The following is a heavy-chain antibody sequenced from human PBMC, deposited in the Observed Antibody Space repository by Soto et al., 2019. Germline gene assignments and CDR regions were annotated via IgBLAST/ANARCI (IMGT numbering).Heavy chain of an antibody. CDR1: GGSISSYY. Sequence: QVQLQESGPGLVKPSETLSLTCTVSGGSISSYYWSWIRQPPGKGLEWIGYIYYSGSTNYNPSLKSRVTISVDTSENHFSLKLNSVTAADTAVYYCARSLENGDASFNYWGQGTLVTVSS. J-gene: IGHJ4*02. V-gene: IGHV4-59*01. CDR3: ARSLENGDASFNY. D-gene: IGHD7-27*01. CDR2: IYYSGST.